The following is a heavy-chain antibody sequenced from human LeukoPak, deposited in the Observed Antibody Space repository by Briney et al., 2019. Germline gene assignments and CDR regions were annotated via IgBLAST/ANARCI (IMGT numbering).Heavy chain of an antibody. CDR3: ARRGVRFALIDY. V-gene: IGHV4-39*01. J-gene: IGHJ4*02. CDR2: GDYSGGT. D-gene: IGHD2-8*02. CDR1: GDSFTSVTDY. Sequence: SETLSLTCTVSGDSFTSVTDYWAWIRQPPGKGLEWIASGDYSGGTYYNPSLESRVTISVDTSKNQFSLKLSSVTAADTAVYYCARRGVRFALIDYWGQGTLVTVSS.